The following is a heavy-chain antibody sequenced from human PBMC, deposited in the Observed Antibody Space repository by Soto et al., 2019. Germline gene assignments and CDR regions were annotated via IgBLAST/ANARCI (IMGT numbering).Heavy chain of an antibody. Sequence: EVQLLESGGGLVQPGGSLRLSCAASGFTFSSYAMSWVRQAPGKGLEWVSAISGSGGSTYYADSVKGRFTISRDNSKNTLYLQMNSLRAEDTSVYYCAKDLLFGELHYYYYGMDVWGQGTTVTVSS. CDR2: ISGSGGST. CDR1: GFTFSSYA. V-gene: IGHV3-23*01. CDR3: AKDLLFGELHYYYYGMDV. J-gene: IGHJ6*02. D-gene: IGHD3-10*02.